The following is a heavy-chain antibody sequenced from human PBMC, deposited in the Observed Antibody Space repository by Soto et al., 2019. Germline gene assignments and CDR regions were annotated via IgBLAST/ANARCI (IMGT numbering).Heavy chain of an antibody. CDR2: ISTTDGST. Sequence: EVQLLESGGGLVQPGGSLRLACAASGFTFSSYAMNWVRQAPGKGLEWVSVISTTDGSTYYADSVKGRFTISRDNSKNTVYLQMNSLRADDAAVYYCAKYLRYCSSISCFWALAFDILGQGTMVTAS. D-gene: IGHD2-2*01. J-gene: IGHJ3*02. V-gene: IGHV3-23*01. CDR1: GFTFSSYA. CDR3: AKYLRYCSSISCFWALAFDI.